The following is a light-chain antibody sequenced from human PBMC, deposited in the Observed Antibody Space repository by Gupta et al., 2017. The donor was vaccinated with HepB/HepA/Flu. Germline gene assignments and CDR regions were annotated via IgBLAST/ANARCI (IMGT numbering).Light chain of an antibody. CDR3: KSRDSDTYFYV. V-gene: IGLV3-19*01. Sequence: SSELTQDPAVSVALGQTVTITCRRDRLSDSQASWFQQKPGQAPILVIYGDNSRPSGIPARFSGARSGSTASLTISGAQAEDEADYYCKSRDSDTYFYVFGSGTKITVL. J-gene: IGLJ1*01. CDR2: GDN. CDR1: RLSDSQ.